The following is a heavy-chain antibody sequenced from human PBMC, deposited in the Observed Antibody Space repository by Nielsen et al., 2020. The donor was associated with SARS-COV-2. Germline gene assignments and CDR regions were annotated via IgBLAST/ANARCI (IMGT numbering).Heavy chain of an antibody. CDR1: GGSISSNNW. J-gene: IGHJ6*02. Sequence: SETLSLTCAVSGGSISSNNWWSWVRQPPGKGLEWIGEIYHRGSTNYSPSLKTRVTISVDKSKNQFSLELRSVTAADTAVYYCARGGGEWLAPSNGMDVWGQGTTVTVSS. CDR2: IYHRGST. V-gene: IGHV4-4*02. D-gene: IGHD6-19*01. CDR3: ARGGGEWLAPSNGMDV.